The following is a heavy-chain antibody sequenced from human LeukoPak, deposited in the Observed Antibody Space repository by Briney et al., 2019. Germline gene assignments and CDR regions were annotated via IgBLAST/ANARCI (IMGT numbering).Heavy chain of an antibody. Sequence: GASVKVSCKASGYTFTGYYMHWVRQAPGQGLEWMGWINPNSGGTNYAQKFQGRVTMTRDTSISTAYMELSRLRSDDTAVYYCARVPKLGATSDTFDYWGQGTLVTVSS. CDR2: INPNSGGT. CDR1: GYTFTGYY. D-gene: IGHD1-26*01. CDR3: ARVPKLGATSDTFDY. V-gene: IGHV1-2*02. J-gene: IGHJ4*02.